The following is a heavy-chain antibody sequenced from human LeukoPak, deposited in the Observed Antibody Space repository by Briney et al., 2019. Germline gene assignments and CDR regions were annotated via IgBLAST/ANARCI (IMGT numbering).Heavy chain of an antibody. D-gene: IGHD3-3*01. V-gene: IGHV4-38-2*02. J-gene: IGHJ5*02. CDR2: TYHSGGT. Sequence: SETLSLTCTVSGYSISSGYYWGWIRQPPGKGLEWIGSTYHSGGTYYNPSLKSRVTISVDTSKNQFSLKLTSVTAADTAVYYCARFEWGETIFGVGNWFDPWGQGTLVTVSS. CDR1: GYSISSGYY. CDR3: ARFEWGETIFGVGNWFDP.